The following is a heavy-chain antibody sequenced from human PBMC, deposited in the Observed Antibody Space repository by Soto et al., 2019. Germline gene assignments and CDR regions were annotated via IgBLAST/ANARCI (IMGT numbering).Heavy chain of an antibody. CDR3: ATISSPYDY. J-gene: IGHJ4*02. CDR1: GFTFNNYG. D-gene: IGHD6-13*01. V-gene: IGHV3-7*02. CDR2: IKQDGSEK. Sequence: PGGSLRLSCAASGFTFNNYGMHWVRQAPGKGLEWVANIKQDGSEKYYVDSVKGRFTISRDNAKNSVYLQMNSLRAEDTALYYCATISSPYDYWGQGTLVTVSS.